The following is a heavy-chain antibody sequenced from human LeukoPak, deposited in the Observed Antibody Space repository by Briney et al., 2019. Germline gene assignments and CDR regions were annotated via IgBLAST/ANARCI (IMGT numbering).Heavy chain of an antibody. CDR2: IYYSGST. V-gene: IGHV4-31*03. J-gene: IGHJ4*02. CDR1: GGSISSGGYY. CDR3: ARSKYCTNGVCYPGYYFDY. Sequence: SQTLSLTCTVSGGSISSGGYYWSWIRQHPGKGLEWIGYIYYSGSTYYNPSLKSRLTISVDTSKNQFSLKLSSVTAADTAVYYCARSKYCTNGVCYPGYYFDYWGQGTLVTVPS. D-gene: IGHD2-8*01.